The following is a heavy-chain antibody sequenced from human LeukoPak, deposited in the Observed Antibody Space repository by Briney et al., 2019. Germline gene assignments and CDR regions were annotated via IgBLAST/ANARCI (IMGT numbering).Heavy chain of an antibody. J-gene: IGHJ6*03. CDR3: ASTIFGYYYMDV. Sequence: PSQTLSLTCTVSGGSISSGSYYWSWIQQPAGKGLEWIGRIYTSGSTNYNPSLKSRVTISVDTSNNQFSLKVSSVTAADTAVYYCASTIFGYYYMDVWGKGTTVTVSS. V-gene: IGHV4-61*02. CDR2: IYTSGST. CDR1: GGSISSGSYY. D-gene: IGHD3-3*01.